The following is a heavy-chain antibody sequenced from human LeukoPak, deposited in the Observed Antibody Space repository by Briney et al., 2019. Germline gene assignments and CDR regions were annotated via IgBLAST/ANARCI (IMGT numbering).Heavy chain of an antibody. CDR3: ARRGLRNFSFDY. CDR2: IYYSGTT. V-gene: IGHV4-39*01. D-gene: IGHD3-9*01. CDR1: GGSISIIPYY. Sequence: PSETLSLTCTVSGGSISIIPYYWGWVRQPPGKGLEWIGSIYYSGTTYYNPSLKSRVTISVDTSKNQFSLTLSSVTAADTAVYYCARRGLRNFSFDYWGQGTLVTVSS. J-gene: IGHJ4*02.